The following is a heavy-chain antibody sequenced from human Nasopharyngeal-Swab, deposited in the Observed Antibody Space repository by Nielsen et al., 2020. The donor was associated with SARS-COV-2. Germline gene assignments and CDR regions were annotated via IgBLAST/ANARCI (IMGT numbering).Heavy chain of an antibody. CDR1: GFTFSSYW. CDR3: ATGSSSGWFFDY. Sequence: GGSLRLSCAASGFTFSSYWMSWVRQAPGKGLEWVANIKQDGSEKYYVDSVKGRFTISSDTAKNSLFLQMNSLRAEDTAVYYCATGSSSGWFFDYWGQGTLVTVSS. V-gene: IGHV3-7*03. CDR2: IKQDGSEK. D-gene: IGHD6-19*01. J-gene: IGHJ4*02.